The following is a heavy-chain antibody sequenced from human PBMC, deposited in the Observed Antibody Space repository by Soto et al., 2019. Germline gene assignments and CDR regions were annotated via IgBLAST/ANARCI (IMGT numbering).Heavy chain of an antibody. V-gene: IGHV4-4*02. D-gene: IGHD3-9*01. J-gene: IGHJ3*02. Sequence: QVQLQESGPGLVKPSGTLSLTCAVSSGSISSSNWWSWVRQPPGKGLEGIGEIYHSGSTNYNPSLKSRVTISVDKSKNQSSLKLSSVTAADTAVYYCVSRHYDILTGYYRYLDAFDIWGQGTMVTVSS. CDR1: SGSISSSNW. CDR2: IYHSGST. CDR3: VSRHYDILTGYYRYLDAFDI.